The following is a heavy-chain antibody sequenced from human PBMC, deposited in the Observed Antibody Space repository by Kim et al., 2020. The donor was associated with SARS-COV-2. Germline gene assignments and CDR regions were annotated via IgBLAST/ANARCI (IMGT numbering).Heavy chain of an antibody. V-gene: IGHV3-7*03. J-gene: IGHJ3*02. CDR3: ARFRIAVAVFDAFDI. CDR2: IKQDGSEK. D-gene: IGHD6-19*01. Sequence: GGSLRLSCAASGFTFSSYWMSWVRQAPGKGLEWVANIKQDGSEKYYVDSVKGRFTVSRDNAKNSLYLQMNSLRAEDTAVYYCARFRIAVAVFDAFDIWGQGTMVTVSS. CDR1: GFTFSSYW.